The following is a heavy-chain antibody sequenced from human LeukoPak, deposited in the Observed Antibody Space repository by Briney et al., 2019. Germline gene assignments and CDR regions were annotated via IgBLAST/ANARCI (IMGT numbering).Heavy chain of an antibody. Sequence: GGSLRLSCAASGFTFSSYSRNWVRRAPGKGLEWVSSIRSSSSYRYYPDSVKGRFTTSRENAKNSLYLQMNSLRAEDTAVYYCARLAGSGKTNDWGQGTLVTVSS. J-gene: IGHJ1*01. V-gene: IGHV3-21*01. CDR3: ARLAGSGKTND. CDR2: IRSSSSYR. D-gene: IGHD3-10*01. CDR1: GFTFSSYS.